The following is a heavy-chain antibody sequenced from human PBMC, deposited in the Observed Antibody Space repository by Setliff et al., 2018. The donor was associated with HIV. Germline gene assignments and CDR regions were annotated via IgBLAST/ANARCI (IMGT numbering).Heavy chain of an antibody. J-gene: IGHJ4*02. D-gene: IGHD5-18*01. V-gene: IGHV4-59*01. Sequence: SETLSLTCTVSGGSIINNFWSWIRLPPGKGLEYIGYIYYSGNTDYNPSLKSRVTTSVDRSKNQFSLKLNSVTAADTAVYYCARSPGVDTNMAFDYWGQGRLVTVSS. CDR3: ARSPGVDTNMAFDY. CDR1: GGSIINNF. CDR2: IYYSGNT.